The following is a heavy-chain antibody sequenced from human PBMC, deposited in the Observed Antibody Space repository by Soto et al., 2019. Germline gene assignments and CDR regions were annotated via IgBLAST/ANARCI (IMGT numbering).Heavy chain of an antibody. J-gene: IGHJ4*02. V-gene: IGHV3-23*01. Sequence: HLSESGGALVQPGGSLRLSCAASGFTFRVYAMSWFRQAPGGGLEWVSAIGGTGNTTYYADSVKGRFTIARDNSRDTLYLQMTSLRVEDTAVYYCARIRQLLFVSWGQGTLVSVSS. CDR2: IGGTGNTT. CDR3: ARIRQLLFVS. D-gene: IGHD2-2*01. CDR1: GFTFRVYA.